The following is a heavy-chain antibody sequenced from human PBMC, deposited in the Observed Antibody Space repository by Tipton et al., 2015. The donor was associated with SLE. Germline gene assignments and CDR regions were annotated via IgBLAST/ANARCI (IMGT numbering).Heavy chain of an antibody. J-gene: IGHJ4*02. V-gene: IGHV4-4*02. CDR2: IYNSGIT. D-gene: IGHD3-3*01. CDR3: ARDFWSGYGSFDS. Sequence: TLSLTCAVSGASITSSDWWSWVRQPAGKGLEWIGLIYNSGITNYNPSLQSRVTLSVDMSKNQFSLRLSSVTAADTGVYYCARDFWSGYGSFDSWGQGTLVTVSP. CDR1: GASITSSDW.